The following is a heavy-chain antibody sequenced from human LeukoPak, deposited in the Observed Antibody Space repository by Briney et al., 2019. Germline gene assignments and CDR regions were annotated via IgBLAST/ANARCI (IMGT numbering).Heavy chain of an antibody. J-gene: IGHJ4*02. V-gene: IGHV4-39*07. D-gene: IGHD1-26*01. CDR1: GGYISSSSYY. Sequence: SETLSLTCTVSGGYISSSSYYWGWIRQPPGKGLEWIGSIYYSGSTYYNPSLKSRVTISVDTSKNQFSLKLSSVTAADTAVYYCARDRGSQPFIDYWGQGTLVTVSS. CDR3: ARDRGSQPFIDY. CDR2: IYYSGST.